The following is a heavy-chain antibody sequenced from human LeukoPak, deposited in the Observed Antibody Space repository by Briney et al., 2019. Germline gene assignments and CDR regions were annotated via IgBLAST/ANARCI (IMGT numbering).Heavy chain of an antibody. D-gene: IGHD1-7*01. V-gene: IGHV3-30*18. Sequence: GGSLRLSCAASGFTFSSYGMHWVRQAPGKGLEWVAVISYDGSNKYYADSVRGRFTISRDNSKNTLYLQMNSLRAEDTAVYYCAKDERNWNYNLASQTYDWGQGTLVTVSS. CDR1: GFTFSSYG. CDR2: ISYDGSNK. CDR3: AKDERNWNYNLASQTYD. J-gene: IGHJ4*02.